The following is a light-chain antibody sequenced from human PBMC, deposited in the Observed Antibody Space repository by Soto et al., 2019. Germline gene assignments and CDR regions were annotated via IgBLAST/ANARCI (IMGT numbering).Light chain of an antibody. V-gene: IGKV1-5*03. CDR2: KAS. CDR1: QTISSW. CDR3: QHYNSYSEA. Sequence: DIQMTQSPSTLSGSVGDRVTITCRASQTISSWLAWYQQKPGKAPKLLIYKASTLKSGVPSRFSGSGSGTEFTLTISSLQPDDFATYYGQHYNSYSEAFGHGTKVELK. J-gene: IGKJ1*01.